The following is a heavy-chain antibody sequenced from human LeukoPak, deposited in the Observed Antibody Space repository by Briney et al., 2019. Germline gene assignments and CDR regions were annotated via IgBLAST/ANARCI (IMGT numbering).Heavy chain of an antibody. V-gene: IGHV7-4-1*02. CDR1: GYTFTSYA. CDR2: INTNTGNP. J-gene: IGHJ6*02. Sequence: ASVKVSCKASGYTFTSYAMNWVRQAPGQGLEWMGWINTNTGNPTYAQGFTGRFVFSLDTSVSTAYLQISSLKAEDTAVYYCARDLLIAVAGRRGMDVWGQGTTVTVSS. CDR3: ARDLLIAVAGRRGMDV. D-gene: IGHD6-19*01.